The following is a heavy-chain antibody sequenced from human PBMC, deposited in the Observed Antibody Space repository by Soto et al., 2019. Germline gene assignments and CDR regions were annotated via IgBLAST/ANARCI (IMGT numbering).Heavy chain of an antibody. J-gene: IGHJ1*01. CDR1: GYTFTSYY. CDR2: INPSGGST. Sequence: ASVKVSCKASGYTFTSYYMHWVRQAPGQGLEWMGIINPSGGSTSYAQKFQGRVTMTRDTYISTAYMELNRLTSDDTAVYFCARGRTIVSPGNWGQGTLVTVSS. CDR3: ARGRTIVSPGN. D-gene: IGHD2-21*01. V-gene: IGHV1-46*01.